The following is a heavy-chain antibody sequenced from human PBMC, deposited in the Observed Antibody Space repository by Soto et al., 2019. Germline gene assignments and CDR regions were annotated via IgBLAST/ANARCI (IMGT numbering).Heavy chain of an antibody. V-gene: IGHV1-18*01. CDR2: ISAYNGNT. D-gene: IGHD6-13*01. Sequence: ASVKVSCKASGYTFTSYGISWVRQAPGQGLEWMGWISAYNGNTNYAQKPQGRVTMTTDTSTSTAYMELRSLRSDDTAVYYCARGLDSSSWYNWFDPWGQGTLVTVSS. J-gene: IGHJ5*02. CDR3: ARGLDSSSWYNWFDP. CDR1: GYTFTSYG.